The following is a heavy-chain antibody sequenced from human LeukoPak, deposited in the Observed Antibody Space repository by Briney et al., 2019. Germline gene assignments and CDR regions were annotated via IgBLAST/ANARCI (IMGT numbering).Heavy chain of an antibody. CDR3: ARGPPMISCGGDCYSYFDY. Sequence: PGGSLRLSCAASGFTFSSYGMHWVRQAPGKGLEWVAVISYDGSNKYYADFVKGRYTISRDNSKNTLYLQMNSLKTEDTAMYYCARGPPMISCGGDCYSYFDYWGQGTLVTVSS. V-gene: IGHV3-30*03. CDR2: ISYDGSNK. D-gene: IGHD2-21*02. CDR1: GFTFSSYG. J-gene: IGHJ4*02.